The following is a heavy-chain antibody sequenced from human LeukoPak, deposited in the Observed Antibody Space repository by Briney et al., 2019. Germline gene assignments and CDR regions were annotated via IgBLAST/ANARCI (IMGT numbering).Heavy chain of an antibody. CDR1: GFTFSSYW. D-gene: IGHD5-24*01. V-gene: IGHV3-74*01. CDR2: INSDGSST. Sequence: TGGSLRLSCAASGFTFSSYWMHWVRQAPGKGLVWVSRINSDGSSTSYVDSVKGRFTISRDNAKNTLYLQMNSLRAEDTAVYYCARVGSGYNGGYWGQGTLVTVSS. CDR3: ARVGSGYNGGY. J-gene: IGHJ4*02.